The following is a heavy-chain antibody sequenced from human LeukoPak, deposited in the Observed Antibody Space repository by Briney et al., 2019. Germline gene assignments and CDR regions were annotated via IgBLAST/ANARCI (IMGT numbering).Heavy chain of an antibody. CDR2: IYYSGST. CDR1: GGSISSSSYY. CDR3: AGRDSYYGMDV. J-gene: IGHJ6*02. Sequence: SETLSLTCTVSGGSISSSSYYWGWIRQPPGKGLAWIGSIYYSGSTYYNPSLKSRVTISVDTSKNQFSLKLSSVTAADTAVYYCAGRDSYYGMDVWGQGTTVTVSS. V-gene: IGHV4-39*01.